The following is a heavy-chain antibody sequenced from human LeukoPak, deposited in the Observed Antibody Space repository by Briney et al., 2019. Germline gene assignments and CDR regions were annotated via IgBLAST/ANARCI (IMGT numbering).Heavy chain of an antibody. CDR1: GDSISSSNYF. J-gene: IGHJ4*02. D-gene: IGHD1-26*01. CDR2: LSSGGTT. CDR3: VRHVSGTYYRFDY. Sequence: SETLSLTCTVSGDSISSSNYFWGWIRQPPGKGLDWIVSLSSGGTTYYNGSLKSRVTISVDTSKSQFSLKLNSVTAADTAVYYCVRHVSGTYYRFDYWGQGTLVTVSS. V-gene: IGHV4-39*01.